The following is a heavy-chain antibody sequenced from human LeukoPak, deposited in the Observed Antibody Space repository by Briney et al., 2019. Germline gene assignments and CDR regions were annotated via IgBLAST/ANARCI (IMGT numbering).Heavy chain of an antibody. CDR1: GGSISSSSYY. Sequence: PSETLSLTRTVSGGSISSSSYYWGWIRQPPGKGLEWIGSIYYSGSTYYNPSLKSRVTISMDTSKNQFSLNLTSVTAADTAVYYCARGAFDLWGRGTLVTVSS. CDR2: IYYSGST. V-gene: IGHV4-39*07. J-gene: IGHJ2*01. CDR3: ARGAFDL.